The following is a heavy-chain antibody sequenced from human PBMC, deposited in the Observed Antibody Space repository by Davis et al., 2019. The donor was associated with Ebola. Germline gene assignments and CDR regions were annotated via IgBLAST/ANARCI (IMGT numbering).Heavy chain of an antibody. CDR2: INHSGST. J-gene: IGHJ4*02. D-gene: IGHD3-16*02. CDR3: ARGIRLGELSDEY. CDR1: GGSFSGYY. V-gene: IGHV4-34*01. Sequence: MPSETLSLTCAVYGGSFSGYYWSWIRQPPGKGLEWIGEINHSGSTNYNPSLKSRVTISVDTSKNQFSLELSSVTAADTAVYYCARGIRLGELSDEYWGQGTLVTVSS.